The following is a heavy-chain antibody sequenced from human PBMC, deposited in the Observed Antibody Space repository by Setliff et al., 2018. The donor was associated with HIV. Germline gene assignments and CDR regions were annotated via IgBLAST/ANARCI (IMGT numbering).Heavy chain of an antibody. D-gene: IGHD3-22*01. V-gene: IGHV4-34*01. Sequence: PSETLSLTCAVYGGSFSGYYWSWIRQPPGKGLEWIGEINHDRTTNYNPTLKSRVTISVDTSKNQFSLKLSSVTAADTAVYYCARDRLTYYFDYWGQGILVTVSS. CDR3: ARDRLTYYFDY. J-gene: IGHJ4*02. CDR1: GGSFSGYY. CDR2: INHDRTT.